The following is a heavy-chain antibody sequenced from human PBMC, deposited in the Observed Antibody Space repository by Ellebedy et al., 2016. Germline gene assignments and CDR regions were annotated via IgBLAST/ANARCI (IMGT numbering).Heavy chain of an antibody. Sequence: SETLSLTCTVSGYSISNSYYWGWLRQTPGRGLEWIGYIYHSGSTTYNPSLTSRVTLSVDTSKNQVSLKLTSVTAADTAVYFCARLVVGSTDFWGQGTLVTVSS. CDR3: ARLVVGSTDF. CDR2: IYHSGST. J-gene: IGHJ4*02. CDR1: GYSISNSYY. V-gene: IGHV4-38-2*02. D-gene: IGHD1-26*01.